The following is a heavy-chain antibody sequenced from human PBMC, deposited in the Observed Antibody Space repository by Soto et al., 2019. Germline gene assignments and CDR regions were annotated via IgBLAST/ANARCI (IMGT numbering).Heavy chain of an antibody. J-gene: IGHJ4*02. CDR3: ARSSIAPRLFMYPFDY. D-gene: IGHD6-6*01. Sequence: PSETLSLTCTVSGGSISSSTYYWGWIRQPRGKGLECVGTINYDGSAYYNPSLKSRFTISVETSKNQFSFKLSSVTAADTVVYYCARSSIAPRLFMYPFDYWGQGTLVTVSS. CDR2: INYDGSA. V-gene: IGHV4-39*01. CDR1: GGSISSSTYY.